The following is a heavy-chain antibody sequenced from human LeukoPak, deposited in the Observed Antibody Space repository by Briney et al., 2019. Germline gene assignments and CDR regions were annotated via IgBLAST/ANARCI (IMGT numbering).Heavy chain of an antibody. V-gene: IGHV3-48*04. Sequence: GGSLRLSCAASAFSFSGYNMNWVRQAPGKGLEWVSYISSSSSTIYYADSVKGRFTISRDNAKNSLYLQMNSLRAEDTAVYYCARADLGYSSGWRDWGQGTLVTDSS. J-gene: IGHJ4*02. CDR1: AFSFSGYN. CDR3: ARADLGYSSGWRD. CDR2: ISSSSSTI. D-gene: IGHD6-19*01.